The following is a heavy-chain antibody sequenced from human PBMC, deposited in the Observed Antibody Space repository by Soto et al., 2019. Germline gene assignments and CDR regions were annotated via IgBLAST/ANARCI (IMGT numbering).Heavy chain of an antibody. Sequence: QAQLVESGGGVVQPGRSLRLSCAAAGFTFSRNALHWVRQAPGKGLEWVAVISYDGNNKYYADSVKGRFTMSSDNSKHTVNRQMNSLRAEDTAVYYCARDGTARAAGCDSWAQGPPVTVSP. D-gene: IGHD2-8*02. CDR2: ISYDGNNK. CDR3: ARDGTARAAGCDS. V-gene: IGHV3-30-3*01. J-gene: IGHJ4*02. CDR1: GFTFSRNA.